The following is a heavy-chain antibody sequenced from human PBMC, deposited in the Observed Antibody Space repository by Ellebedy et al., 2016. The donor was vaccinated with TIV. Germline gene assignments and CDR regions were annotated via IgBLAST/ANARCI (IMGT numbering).Heavy chain of an antibody. CDR2: AYFSGRT. D-gene: IGHD2-21*02. CDR3: ARRVRGGDYSWFDP. J-gene: IGHJ5*02. V-gene: IGHV4-39*01. Sequence: MLSETLSLTCTVSGGSISSSSHYRGWIRRPPGKGLEWIGSAYFSGRTNYNASLKSRVTLAVDTAKNQFSLKMTSVTAADTAVYYCARRVRGGDYSWFDPWGQGILVTVSS. CDR1: GGSISSSSHY.